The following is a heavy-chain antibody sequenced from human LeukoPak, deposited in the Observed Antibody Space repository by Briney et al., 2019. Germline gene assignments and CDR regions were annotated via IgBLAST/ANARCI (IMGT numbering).Heavy chain of an antibody. V-gene: IGHV3-23*01. CDR1: GFTVSNHY. J-gene: IGHJ4*02. CDR2: IDYGSGGS. Sequence: GGSLRLSCAASGFTVSNHYMSWVRQAPGKGLEWVSLIDYGSGGSHDADSVKGRFTISRDNSKNTLYLQMNSLRAEDTAIYYCAKAHSSGWTTRYFDCWGQGALVTVSS. D-gene: IGHD6-19*01. CDR3: AKAHSSGWTTRYFDC.